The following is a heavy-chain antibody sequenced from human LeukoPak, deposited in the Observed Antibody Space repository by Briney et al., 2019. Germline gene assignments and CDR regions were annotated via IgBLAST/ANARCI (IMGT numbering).Heavy chain of an antibody. V-gene: IGHV5-51*01. CDR2: IYPGDSDT. J-gene: IGHJ6*03. D-gene: IGHD3-9*01. Sequence: GESLKISCKGSGYSFTSYWIGWVRQMPGKGLEWMGIIYPGDSDTRYSPSFQGQVTISADKSISTAYLQWSSLKASDTAMYYCARLRGPAYYDILTGYYRDYYYMDVWGKGTTVTISS. CDR1: GYSFTSYW. CDR3: ARLRGPAYYDILTGYYRDYYYMDV.